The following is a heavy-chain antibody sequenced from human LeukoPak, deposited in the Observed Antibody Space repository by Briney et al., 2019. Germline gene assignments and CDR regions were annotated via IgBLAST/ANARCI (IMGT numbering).Heavy chain of an antibody. D-gene: IGHD5-18*01. V-gene: IGHV3-72*01. CDR3: SIADTAMAAGY. CDR2: ARNKANSYTT. Sequence: PGGSLRLSCAASGFTFSDHHMDWVRQAPGKGLEWVGRARNKANSYTTECAASVKGRFTISRDDSKNSLYLQMNNLKTEDTAVYYCSIADTAMAAGYWGQGTLITVSS. J-gene: IGHJ4*02. CDR1: GFTFSDHH.